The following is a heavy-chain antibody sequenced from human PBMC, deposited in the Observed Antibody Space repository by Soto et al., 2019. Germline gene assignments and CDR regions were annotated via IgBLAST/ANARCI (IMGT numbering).Heavy chain of an antibody. CDR3: AKVLGVAAYYYYGMDV. Sequence: GASVKLSCKASGDSFTSYDINWVRQATGQGLEWMGWMSPNSGNTGYAQKFQGRVTMTRNTSISTAYMELSSLRAEDTAVYYCAKVLGVAAYYYYGMDVWGQGTTVTVSS. D-gene: IGHD3-3*01. CDR2: MSPNSGNT. CDR1: GDSFTSYD. V-gene: IGHV1-8*01. J-gene: IGHJ6*02.